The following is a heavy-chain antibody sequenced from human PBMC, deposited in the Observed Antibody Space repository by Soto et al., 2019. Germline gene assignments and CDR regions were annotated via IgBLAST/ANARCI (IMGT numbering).Heavy chain of an antibody. Sequence: QVQLVESGGGVVQPGRSLRLSCAVSGFTDSTYGMHWVRQGPGKGLEWVAVISRDGGTKYYADSVKGRFTISRDNSRNTLFLEMNSLRSDDMAVYYCTGEVASGYWGQGTLVTVSS. CDR1: GFTDSTYG. CDR3: TGEVASGY. CDR2: ISRDGGTK. D-gene: IGHD2-8*02. V-gene: IGHV3-30*03. J-gene: IGHJ4*02.